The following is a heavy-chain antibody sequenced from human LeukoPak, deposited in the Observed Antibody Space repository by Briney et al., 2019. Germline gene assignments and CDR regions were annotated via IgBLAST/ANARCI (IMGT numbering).Heavy chain of an antibody. V-gene: IGHV3-30*03. CDR3: ARTTTIRGYSDLFDY. CDR2: ISYDGSNK. J-gene: IGHJ4*02. Sequence: GGSLRLSCAASGFTFSSYGMHWVRQAPGKGLEWVAVISYDGSNKYYADSVKGRFTISRDNSKNTLYLQMNSLRAEDTAVYYCARTTTIRGYSDLFDYWGQGTLVTVSS. CDR1: GFTFSSYG. D-gene: IGHD5-12*01.